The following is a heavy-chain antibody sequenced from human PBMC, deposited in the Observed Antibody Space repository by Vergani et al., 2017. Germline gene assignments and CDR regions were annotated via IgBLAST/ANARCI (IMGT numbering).Heavy chain of an antibody. V-gene: IGHV4-39*07. Sequence: QLQLQESGPGLVKPSETLSLTCTVSGGSISSSSYYWGWIRQPPGKGLEWIGSIYYSGSTYYNPSLKSRVTISVDTSKNQFSLKLSSVTAADTAVYYCARRPPRGRRVATGGWFDPWGQGTLVTVSS. CDR1: GGSISSSSYY. D-gene: IGHD5-12*01. CDR3: ARRPPRGRRVATGGWFDP. J-gene: IGHJ5*02. CDR2: IYYSGST.